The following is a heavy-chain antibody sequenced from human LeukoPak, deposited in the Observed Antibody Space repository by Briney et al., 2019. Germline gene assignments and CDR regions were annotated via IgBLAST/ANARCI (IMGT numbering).Heavy chain of an antibody. D-gene: IGHD3-10*01. V-gene: IGHV4-34*01. CDR3: ARLRYYYGSGSYYYGMDV. Sequence: PSETLSLTCAVYGGSFSGYYWSWIRQPPGKGLEWIGEINHSGSTNYNPSLKSRVTISVDTSKNQFSLKLSSVTAADTAVYYCARLRYYYGSGSYYYGMDVWGQGTTVAVSS. J-gene: IGHJ6*02. CDR1: GGSFSGYY. CDR2: INHSGST.